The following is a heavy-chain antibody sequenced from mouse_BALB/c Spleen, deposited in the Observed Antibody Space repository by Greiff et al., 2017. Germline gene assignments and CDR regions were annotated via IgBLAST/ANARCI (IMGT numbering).Heavy chain of an antibody. CDR1: GYAFTNYL. J-gene: IGHJ3*01. CDR2: INPGSGGT. V-gene: IGHV1-54*01. CDR3: ARGVVPFAY. Sequence: VQLQQSGAELVRPGTSVKVSCKASGYAFTNYLIEWVKQRPGQGLEWIGVINPGSGGTNYNEKFKGKATLTADKSSSTAYMQLSSLTSDDSAVYFCARGVVPFAYWGQGTLVTVSA. D-gene: IGHD1-1*02.